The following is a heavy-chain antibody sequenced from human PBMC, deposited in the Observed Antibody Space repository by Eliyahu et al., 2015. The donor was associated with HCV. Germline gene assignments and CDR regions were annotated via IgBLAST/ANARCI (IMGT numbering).Heavy chain of an antibody. J-gene: IGHJ4*02. CDR1: GFTFSTYG. V-gene: IGHV3-33*01. Sequence: QVQLVESGGGVVQPGRSLRLSCAASGFTFSTYGMHWVRQAPGKGLEWVAITWHDGSNKYYADSVKGRFTISRDNSKNTLYLQMNSLRAEDTAVYYCARDLRKGLYLDYWGQGTLVTVSS. CDR2: TWHDGSNK. D-gene: IGHD3-22*01. CDR3: ARDLRKGLYLDY.